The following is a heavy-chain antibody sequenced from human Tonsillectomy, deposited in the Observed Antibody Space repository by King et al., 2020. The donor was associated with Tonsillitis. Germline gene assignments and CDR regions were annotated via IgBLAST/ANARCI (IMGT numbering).Heavy chain of an antibody. J-gene: IGHJ3*02. Sequence: HVQLVESGAEVKKPGASVKVSCKASGYTFTDYYMHWVRQAPGQGLEWMGRINPNSGGTNYAQKFQGRVTMTRDTSISTAYMELSRLRSDDTVVYYCAKSHSSTSCYGCGDTFHIWGQGTMVTVSS. D-gene: IGHD2-2*01. CDR3: AKSHSSTSCYGCGDTFHI. CDR2: INPNSGGT. V-gene: IGHV1-2*05. CDR1: GYTFTDYY.